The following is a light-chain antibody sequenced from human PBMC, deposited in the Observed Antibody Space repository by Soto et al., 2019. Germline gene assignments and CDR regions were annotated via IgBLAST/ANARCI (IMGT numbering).Light chain of an antibody. V-gene: IGKV3-15*01. CDR2: GAY. CDR1: QSVSSN. Sequence: EIVMTQSPDTLSVSPGERATLSCRASQSVSSNLAWYQQKSGQTPRLLIYGAYTRATDIPARFSGSGSGTEFTLTISSLQPEDFAVDYCQQYDNWPLTFGGGTKVEIK. CDR3: QQYDNWPLT. J-gene: IGKJ4*01.